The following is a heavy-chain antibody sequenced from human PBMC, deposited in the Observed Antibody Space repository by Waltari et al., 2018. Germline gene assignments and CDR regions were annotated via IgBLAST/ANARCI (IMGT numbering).Heavy chain of an antibody. D-gene: IGHD3-22*01. V-gene: IGHV4-34*01. J-gene: IGHJ5*02. Sequence: QVQLQQWGAGLLKPSETLSLTCAVYGGSFSGYYWSWIRQPPGKGLEWIGEINHSGSTNYTPSLKSLVTISVDTSKNQFSLKLSSVTAADTAVYYCARYYDSSGVNWFDPWGQGTLVTVSS. CDR1: GGSFSGYY. CDR3: ARYYDSSGVNWFDP. CDR2: INHSGST.